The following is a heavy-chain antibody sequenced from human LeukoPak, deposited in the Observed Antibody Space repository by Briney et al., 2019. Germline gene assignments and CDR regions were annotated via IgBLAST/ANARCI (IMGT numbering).Heavy chain of an antibody. CDR1: GGTFSSYA. V-gene: IGHV1-69*05. J-gene: IGHJ4*02. CDR3: ARVARGWELLQAFDY. Sequence: SVKVSCKASGGTFSSYAISWVRQAPGQGLEWMGGIIPIFGTANYAQKFQGRVTITTDESTSTAYMELSSLRSEDTAVYYCARVARGWELLQAFDYWGQGTLVTVSS. D-gene: IGHD1-26*01. CDR2: IIPIFGTA.